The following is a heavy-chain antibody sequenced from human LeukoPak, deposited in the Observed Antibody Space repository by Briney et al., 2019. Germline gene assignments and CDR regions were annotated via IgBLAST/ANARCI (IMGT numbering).Heavy chain of an antibody. D-gene: IGHD5-24*01. Sequence: GGSLRLSCTVSGFTVSINSMSWVRQAPGEGLEWVSFIYSGGNTHYSDSVKGRFTISRDNSKGTVYLQMNSLRPEDTAVYYCAKDDAWLQYGNWGRGTLVTVSS. CDR2: IYSGGNT. CDR1: GFTVSINS. V-gene: IGHV3-53*01. CDR3: AKDDAWLQYGN. J-gene: IGHJ4*02.